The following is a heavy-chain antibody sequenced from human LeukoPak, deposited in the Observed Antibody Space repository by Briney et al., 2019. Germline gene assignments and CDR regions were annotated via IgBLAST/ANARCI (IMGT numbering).Heavy chain of an antibody. CDR2: IDYSGGST. CDR3: ARDRDIVLMVYANDAFDI. V-gene: IGHV3-23*01. J-gene: IGHJ3*02. CDR1: GFTLSSYE. D-gene: IGHD2-8*01. Sequence: GGSLRLSCTASGFTLSSYEMSWIRQAPGKGLEWVSSIDYSGGSTYYADSVKGRFTISRDNSKNTLYLQLNSLRGDDTAVYYCARDRDIVLMVYANDAFDIWGQGTMVTVSS.